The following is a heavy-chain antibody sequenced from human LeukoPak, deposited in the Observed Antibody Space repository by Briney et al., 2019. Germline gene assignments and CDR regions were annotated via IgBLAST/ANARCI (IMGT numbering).Heavy chain of an antibody. CDR3: ARDIAYNYATSGYSYVY. J-gene: IGHJ4*02. Sequence: GGSLRLSCAASGFSVSSNFMSWVRQAPGKGLEWVGSIYSSGSTHYADSVKGRFTISRDTSKNTLYLQLRSMRAEHMAVYYCARDIAYNYATSGYSYVYWGQGTLVTVSS. D-gene: IGHD3-22*01. CDR2: IYSSGST. V-gene: IGHV3-53*01. CDR1: GFSVSSNF.